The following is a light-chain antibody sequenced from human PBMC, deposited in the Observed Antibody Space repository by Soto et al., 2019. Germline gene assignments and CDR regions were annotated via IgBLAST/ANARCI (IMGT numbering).Light chain of an antibody. Sequence: QSALTQPPSASGSPGQSVTISCTGTSSDVGGYNYVSWYQQHPGKAPKVMIYEVSKWPSGVPDRFSGSKSGNTASLTVSGLQAEDEADYYCSSYGGRNNLLFGGGTKLTV. CDR1: SSDVGGYNY. J-gene: IGLJ2*01. V-gene: IGLV2-8*01. CDR3: SSYGGRNNLL. CDR2: EVS.